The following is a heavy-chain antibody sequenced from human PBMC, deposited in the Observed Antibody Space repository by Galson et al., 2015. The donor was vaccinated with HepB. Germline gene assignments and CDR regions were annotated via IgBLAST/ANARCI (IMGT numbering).Heavy chain of an antibody. Sequence: SVKVSCKASGGTFSSYAISWVRQAPGQGLEWMGGIIPIFGTANYAQKFQGRVTITADESTSTAYMELSSLRSEDTAVYYCAREDINIVVVPAARYYYYYGMDVWGQGTTVTVSS. CDR1: GGTFSSYA. D-gene: IGHD2-2*01. CDR2: IIPIFGTA. V-gene: IGHV1-69*13. J-gene: IGHJ6*02. CDR3: AREDINIVVVPAARYYYYYGMDV.